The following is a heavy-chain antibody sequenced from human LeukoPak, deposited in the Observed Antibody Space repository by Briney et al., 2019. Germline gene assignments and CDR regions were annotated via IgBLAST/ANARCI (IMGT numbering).Heavy chain of an antibody. V-gene: IGHV5-51*01. J-gene: IGHJ4*02. CDR1: GYRFTSYW. Sequence: GASLKISCQGFGYRFTSYWIGWVRQMPGKGLEWMGIIYPGDSDTRYSPSFQGQVTISVDKSISTAYLQWSSLKASDTAMYYCARQDDYDRSGYTDYWGQGTLVTVSS. CDR3: ARQDDYDRSGYTDY. CDR2: IYPGDSDT. D-gene: IGHD3-22*01.